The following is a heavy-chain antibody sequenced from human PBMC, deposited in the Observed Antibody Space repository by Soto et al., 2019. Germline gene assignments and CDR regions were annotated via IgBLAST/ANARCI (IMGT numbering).Heavy chain of an antibody. Sequence: EVQLVESGGGLVQRGGSLRLSCAASGFTFGIYSMNWVRPAPGKGLEWISYINGSSSTMYYADSVKGRFIISRDNADNSLYLQMNSLRDADTAVYYCARGDRFRCSGDRCFSDGLFLSWGQGTLVTVSS. D-gene: IGHD2-15*01. CDR1: GFTFGIYS. CDR2: INGSSSTM. V-gene: IGHV3-48*02. CDR3: ARGDRFRCSGDRCFSDGLFLS. J-gene: IGHJ5*02.